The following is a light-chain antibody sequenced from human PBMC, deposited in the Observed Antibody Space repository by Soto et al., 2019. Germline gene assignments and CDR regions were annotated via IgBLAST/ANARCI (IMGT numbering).Light chain of an antibody. V-gene: IGKV3-20*01. CDR3: QQYGSSPWT. CDR1: QSVSSSY. J-gene: IGKJ1*01. CDR2: GAS. Sequence: EIVLTQSPGTLSLSPGERATLSCRASQSVSSSYLAWYQQKPGQAPRLLIYGASSRATGIPDRFSGSGSGTDFTLTISRLEAEAFAVYYYQQYGSSPWTFGQGTKVEIK.